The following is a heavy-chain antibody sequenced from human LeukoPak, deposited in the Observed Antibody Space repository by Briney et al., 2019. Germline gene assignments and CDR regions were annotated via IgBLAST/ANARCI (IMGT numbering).Heavy chain of an antibody. CDR3: AKEFQLLSMGVDY. V-gene: IGHV3-30*02. Sequence: PGGSLRLSCAASGFTFSSYVMHWLRQAPGKGLEWVAFIRYDGSNKYYADSVKGRFTISRDNSKNTLYLQMNSLRAEDTAVYYCAKEFQLLSMGVDYWGQGTLVTGSS. D-gene: IGHD2-2*01. CDR1: GFTFSSYV. CDR2: IRYDGSNK. J-gene: IGHJ4*02.